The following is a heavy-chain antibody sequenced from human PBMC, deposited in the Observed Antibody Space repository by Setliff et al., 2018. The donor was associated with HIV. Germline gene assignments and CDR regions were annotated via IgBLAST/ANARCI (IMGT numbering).Heavy chain of an antibody. CDR2: VFHTGIT. V-gene: IGHV4-31*03. CDR1: GDSITSNSHY. J-gene: IGHJ4*02. CDR3: ARVADYDLTSYYFFDY. Sequence: SETLSLTCTVSGDSITSNSHYWGWIRQHPGKGLEWIGYVFHTGITYQNPSLKSRLSMSVDTSQNRFSLRLTSVTAADTAVYYCARVADYDLTSYYFFDYWGRGTLVTVSS. D-gene: IGHD3-9*01.